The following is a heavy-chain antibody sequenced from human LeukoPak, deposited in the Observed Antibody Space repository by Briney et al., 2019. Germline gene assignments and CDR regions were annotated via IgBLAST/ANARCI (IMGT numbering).Heavy chain of an antibody. Sequence: KSSQTLSLTCTVSGGSISSGDYYWSWIRQPPGKGLEWIGYIYYSGSTYYNPSLKSRVTISVDTSKNQFSLKLSSVTAADTGVYYCARVSNYPHDAFDIWGQGTMVTVSS. CDR2: IYYSGST. J-gene: IGHJ3*02. CDR1: GGSISSGDYY. CDR3: ARVSNYPHDAFDI. V-gene: IGHV4-30-4*08. D-gene: IGHD4-11*01.